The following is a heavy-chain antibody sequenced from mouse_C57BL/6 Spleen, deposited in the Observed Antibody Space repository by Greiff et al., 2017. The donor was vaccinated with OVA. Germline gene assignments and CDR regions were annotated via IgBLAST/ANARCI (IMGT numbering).Heavy chain of an antibody. Sequence: QVQLQQSGAELVRPGASVTLSCKASGYTFTDYEMHWVKQTPVHGLEWIGAIDPETGGTAYNQKFKGKAILTVDKSSSTAYMELRSLTSEDSAVYYCTRPYDYKYFDVWGTGTTVTVSS. CDR3: TRPYDYKYFDV. CDR1: GYTFTDYE. D-gene: IGHD2-4*01. V-gene: IGHV1-15*01. J-gene: IGHJ1*03. CDR2: IDPETGGT.